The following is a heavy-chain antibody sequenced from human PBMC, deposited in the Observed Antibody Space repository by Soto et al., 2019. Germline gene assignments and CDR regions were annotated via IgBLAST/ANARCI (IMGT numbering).Heavy chain of an antibody. V-gene: IGHV3-48*01. CDR2: ITGSGGTI. J-gene: IGHJ6*03. CDR1: GFTFSSYA. D-gene: IGHD5-12*01. CDR3: ARDPASGYDPQSPYYYYMDV. Sequence: PGGSLRLSCAPSGFTFSSYAMNWVRQAPGKGLEWVSAITGSGGTIYYADSVKGRFTISRDNAKNSLYLQMNSLRAEDTAVYYCARDPASGYDPQSPYYYYMDVWGKGTTVTVSS.